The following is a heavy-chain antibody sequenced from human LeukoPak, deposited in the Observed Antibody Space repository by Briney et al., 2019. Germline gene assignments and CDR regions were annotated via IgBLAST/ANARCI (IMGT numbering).Heavy chain of an antibody. CDR1: GFTFSSYA. CDR2: ISVSSGST. J-gene: IGHJ4*02. V-gene: IGHV3-23*01. CDR3: ASHDYGAY. D-gene: IGHD4-17*01. Sequence: QSGGSLRLSCAASGFTFSSYAMSWVRQAPGKGLEWVSAISVSSGSTYYADSVKGRFTISRDDSKNTLYLQMNSLRVEDTAVYYCASHDYGAYWGQGTLVTVSS.